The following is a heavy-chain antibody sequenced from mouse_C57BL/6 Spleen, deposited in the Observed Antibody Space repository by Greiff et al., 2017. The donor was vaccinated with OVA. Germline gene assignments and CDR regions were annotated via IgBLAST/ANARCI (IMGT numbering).Heavy chain of an antibody. CDR1: GYTFTSYW. Sequence: QVQLKQPGAELVRPGSSVKLSCKASGYTFTSYWMHWVKQRPIQGLEWIGNIDPSDSETHYNQKFKDKATLTVDKSSSTAYMQLSSLTSEDSAVYYCARDGPYAMDYWGQGTSVTVSS. J-gene: IGHJ4*01. CDR3: ARDGPYAMDY. V-gene: IGHV1-52*01. CDR2: IDPSDSET. D-gene: IGHD2-3*01.